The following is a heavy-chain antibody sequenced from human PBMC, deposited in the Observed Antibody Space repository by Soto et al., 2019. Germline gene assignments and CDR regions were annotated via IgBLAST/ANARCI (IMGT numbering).Heavy chain of an antibody. V-gene: IGHV5-51*01. CDR1: GYDFSTNW. Sequence: GESLKISCRGSGYDFSTNWFGWVRQLPGRGLEWVGIMYPGDSDTRYNPSLQGHVTLSVDVTVSTAFLQWRSLETSDTGMYFCARLPRDCNKTSCYYADHWGQGTQVTVSS. CDR2: MYPGDSDT. CDR3: ARLPRDCNKTSCYYADH. J-gene: IGHJ4*02. D-gene: IGHD3-3*01.